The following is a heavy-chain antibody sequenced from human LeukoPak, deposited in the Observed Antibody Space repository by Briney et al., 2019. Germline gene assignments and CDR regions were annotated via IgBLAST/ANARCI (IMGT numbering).Heavy chain of an antibody. CDR3: GKDSHDRSAYACAN. CDR2: ISLSGVST. V-gene: IGHV3-23*01. D-gene: IGHD3-22*01. J-gene: IGHJ3*02. Sequence: PGGSLTLSCPASGFTVSTHYVSWVRLAPGKGLEWVSTISLSGVSTYYADTVKGRFTISRDKSENRPYLQMNSLRAEDTAVYYCGKDSHDRSAYACANWGQGTMVTVSS. CDR1: GFTVSTHY.